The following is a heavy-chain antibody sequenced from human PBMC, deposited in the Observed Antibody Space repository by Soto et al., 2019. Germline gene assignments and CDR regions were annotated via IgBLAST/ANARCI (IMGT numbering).Heavy chain of an antibody. D-gene: IGHD4-17*01. CDR2: IIPILGIA. CDR1: GGTFSSYT. V-gene: IGHV1-69*08. Sequence: QVQLVQSGAEVKKPGSSVKVSCKASGGTFSSYTISWVRQAPGQGLEWMGRIIPILGIANYAQKFQGRVTITADKSTSTASMELSSLRSEDTAVYYCAGDAPLYGGMDVWGQGTTVTVSS. J-gene: IGHJ6*02. CDR3: AGDAPLYGGMDV.